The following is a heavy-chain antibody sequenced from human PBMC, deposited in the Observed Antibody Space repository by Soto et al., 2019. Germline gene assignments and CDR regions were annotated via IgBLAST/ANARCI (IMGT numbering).Heavy chain of an antibody. CDR2: ISYDGSNK. V-gene: IGHV3-30-3*01. CDR3: ARFKGCSGGSCYPYFDY. Sequence: QVQLVESGGGVVQPGRSLRLSCAASGFTFSSYAMHWVRQAPGKGLEWVAVISYDGSNKYYADSVKGRFTISRDNSKNTLYRQMNSLRAEDTAVYYCARFKGCSGGSCYPYFDYWGQGTLVTVSS. CDR1: GFTFSSYA. J-gene: IGHJ4*02. D-gene: IGHD2-15*01.